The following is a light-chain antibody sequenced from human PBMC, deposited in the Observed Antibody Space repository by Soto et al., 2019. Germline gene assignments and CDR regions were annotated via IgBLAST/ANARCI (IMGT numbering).Light chain of an antibody. J-gene: IGLJ2*01. CDR2: DAF. Sequence: QSVLTQPRSVSGPPGQSVTISCTGTSSDVGGDNYVSWFQQYPGKAPKLMIYDAFNRPSGVSNRFSGSKSGNTASLTISGLQAEDEDDYYCSSFAGSHSVFGGGTKVTVL. V-gene: IGLV2-11*01. CDR1: SSDVGGDNY. CDR3: SSFAGSHSV.